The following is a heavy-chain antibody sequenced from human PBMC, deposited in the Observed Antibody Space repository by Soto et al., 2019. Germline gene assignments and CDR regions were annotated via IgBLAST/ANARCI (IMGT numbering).Heavy chain of an antibody. CDR1: GYSFTNND. J-gene: IGHJ5*02. CDR3: ARMSTFGSLKWFDP. D-gene: IGHD3-16*01. V-gene: IGHV1-8*01. CDR2: MNPGSGDT. Sequence: ASVKVSCKASGYSFTNNDVTWVRQATGQGLEWMGWMNPGSGDTGYAHKFQGRVTMTRDISIATAYMELSSLRSDDTAIYYFARMSTFGSLKWFDPWGQGTLFTVSS.